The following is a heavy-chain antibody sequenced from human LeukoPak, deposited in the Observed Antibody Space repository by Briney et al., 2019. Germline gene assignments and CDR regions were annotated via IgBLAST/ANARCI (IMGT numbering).Heavy chain of an antibody. J-gene: IGHJ4*02. CDR2: INAGNGNT. CDR1: GYTFFTSD. Sequence: ASVKVSCKASGYTFFTSDVSWVRQAPGQRLEWMGWINAGNGNTKYSQKFQGRVTITRDTSASTAYMELSSLRSEDTAVYYCARDRGYSYGFGYFDYWGQGTLVTVSS. D-gene: IGHD5-18*01. V-gene: IGHV1-3*01. CDR3: ARDRGYSYGFGYFDY.